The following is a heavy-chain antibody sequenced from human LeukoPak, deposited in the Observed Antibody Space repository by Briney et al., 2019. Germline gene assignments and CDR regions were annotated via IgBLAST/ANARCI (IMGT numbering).Heavy chain of an antibody. CDR1: GGTFSSYA. Sequence: GASVKASCKASGGTFSSYAISWVRQAPGQGLEWMGGIIPIFGTANYAQKFQGRVTITADESTSTAYMELSSLRSEDTAVYYCASPPSYGSGGEWGQGTLVTVSS. CDR2: IIPIFGTA. J-gene: IGHJ4*02. V-gene: IGHV1-69*13. CDR3: ASPPSYGSGGE. D-gene: IGHD3-10*01.